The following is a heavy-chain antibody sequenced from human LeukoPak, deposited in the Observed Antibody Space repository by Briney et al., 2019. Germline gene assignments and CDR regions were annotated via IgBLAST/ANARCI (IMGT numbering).Heavy chain of an antibody. CDR2: IWYDGSNK. Sequence: GGSLRLSCAASGFTFSSYGMHWVRQAPGKGLEWVAVIWYDGSNKYYADSVKGRFTISRDNSKNTLYLQMNSLRAEDTAVYYCARGFPLDSSGQYYFDYWGQGTLVTVSS. CDR1: GFTFSSYG. D-gene: IGHD3-22*01. J-gene: IGHJ4*02. CDR3: ARGFPLDSSGQYYFDY. V-gene: IGHV3-33*01.